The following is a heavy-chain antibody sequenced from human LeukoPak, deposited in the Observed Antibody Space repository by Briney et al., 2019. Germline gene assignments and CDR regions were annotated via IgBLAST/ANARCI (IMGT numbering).Heavy chain of an antibody. CDR2: ISGSGGST. D-gene: IGHD4-17*01. CDR3: AKDQSPKYGDYADRWFDP. V-gene: IGHV3-23*01. Sequence: PGGSLRLSCAASGFTFSSYAMSWVRQAPGKGLEWVSAISGSGGSTYYADSVKGRFTISRDNSKNTLYLQMNSLRAEDTAVYYCAKDQSPKYGDYADRWFDPWGQGTLVTVSS. CDR1: GFTFSSYA. J-gene: IGHJ5*02.